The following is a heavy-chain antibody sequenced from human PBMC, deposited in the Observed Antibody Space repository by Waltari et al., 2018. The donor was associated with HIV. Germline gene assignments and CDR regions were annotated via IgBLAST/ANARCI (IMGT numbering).Heavy chain of an antibody. CDR1: VSPLSDLS. D-gene: IGHD2-15*01. V-gene: IGHV1-24*01. CDR3: VTLYNESPLYSNF. CDR2: FDPKNGKP. J-gene: IGHJ1*01. Sequence: QLIQSTSALNRPAASVTISCQVSVSPLSDLSMQWVRQGRGQRLACMGGFDPKNGKPVYSQRFWGRVSLAEDTSEDTAFLELTRLTSDDTAVYFCVTLYNESPLYSNFWGQGTLVTV.